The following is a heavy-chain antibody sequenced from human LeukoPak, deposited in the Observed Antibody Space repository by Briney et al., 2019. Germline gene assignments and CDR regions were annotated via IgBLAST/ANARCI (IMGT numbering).Heavy chain of an antibody. D-gene: IGHD3-10*01. CDR2: ISGSGGSR. J-gene: IGHJ4*02. V-gene: IGHV3-23*01. Sequence: GGSLRLSCAASGFTFRSYAMSWVRQAPGKGLEWVSVISGSGGSRYYADSVKGRFTISRDNSKNTLYLEVISLTAEDTAVYYCAKDDAWLRFGEWSQGTLVTVSS. CDR1: GFTFRSYA. CDR3: AKDDAWLRFGE.